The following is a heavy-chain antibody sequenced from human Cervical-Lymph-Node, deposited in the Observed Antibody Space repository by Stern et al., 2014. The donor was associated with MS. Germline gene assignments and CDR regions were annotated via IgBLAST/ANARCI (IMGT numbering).Heavy chain of an antibody. J-gene: IGHJ4*02. CDR3: ARDRGSYGFSS. Sequence: QVQLVQSGAEVKKPGASVKVSCKASGYTFTTNDIGWARQAPGQGLEWMGWISPYNGDTNYAQKFQGRVTMTTDTSTSTAYMELRSLRSDDTAVYYCARDRGSYGFSSWGQGTLVTVSS. D-gene: IGHD3-16*01. CDR1: GYTFTTND. V-gene: IGHV1-18*01. CDR2: ISPYNGDT.